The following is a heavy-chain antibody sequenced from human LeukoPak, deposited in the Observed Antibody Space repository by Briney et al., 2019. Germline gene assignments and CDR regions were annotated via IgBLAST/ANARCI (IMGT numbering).Heavy chain of an antibody. Sequence: GGSLRLSCAASGFIFGHYAVHWVRQAPGKGLEWVAVVRNDGGDKYYADSVKGRFIVSRDNSKNTLYLQMNNLRPEDTAVYYCTRETESQLLSNPFHIWGQGTMVTAPS. V-gene: IGHV3-30-3*01. CDR1: GFIFGHYA. CDR2: VRNDGGDK. J-gene: IGHJ3*02. CDR3: TRETESQLLSNPFHI. D-gene: IGHD4-23*01.